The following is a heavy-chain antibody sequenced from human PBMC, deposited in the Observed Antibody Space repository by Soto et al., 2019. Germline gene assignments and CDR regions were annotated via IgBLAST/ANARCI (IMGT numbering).Heavy chain of an antibody. D-gene: IGHD6-13*01. CDR1: GFIFSSHW. CDR3: ARVSSRKAAAAQADY. CDR2: INSDGSST. Sequence: GGSLRLSCAASGFIFSSHWMHWVRQAPGKGLVWVSRINSDGSSTNYADSVKGRFTISRDNAKNTLYLQMNILRAEDTAVYYCARVSSRKAAAAQADYWGQGTLVTVSS. V-gene: IGHV3-74*01. J-gene: IGHJ4*02.